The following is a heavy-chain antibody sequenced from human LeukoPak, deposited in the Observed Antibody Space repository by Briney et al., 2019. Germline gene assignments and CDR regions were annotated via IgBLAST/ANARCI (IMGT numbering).Heavy chain of an antibody. CDR3: ARSGRILNDY. Sequence: GGSLRLSCVASGFTVSSKYMSWVRQAPGKGLEWVSVIYSGGSTYYGESVKGRFTISRHNSKNTLYLQMNSLRAEDTAVYYCARSGRILNDYWGQGTLVTVSS. V-gene: IGHV3-53*04. CDR2: IYSGGST. CDR1: GFTVSSKY. D-gene: IGHD1-26*01. J-gene: IGHJ4*02.